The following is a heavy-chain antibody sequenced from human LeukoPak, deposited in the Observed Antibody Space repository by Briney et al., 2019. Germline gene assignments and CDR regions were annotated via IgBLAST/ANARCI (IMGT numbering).Heavy chain of an antibody. V-gene: IGHV3-66*01. CDR3: ARDPYYFDY. J-gene: IGHJ4*02. CDR2: IYSGGST. Sequence: PGGSLRLSCAASAFTVSSSYMSWVRQAPGKGLEWVSVIYSGGSTYYADSVKGRFTISRDNSKNTLYLRMHSLRAEDTAVYYCARDPYYFDYWGQGTLVTVSS. CDR1: AFTVSSSY.